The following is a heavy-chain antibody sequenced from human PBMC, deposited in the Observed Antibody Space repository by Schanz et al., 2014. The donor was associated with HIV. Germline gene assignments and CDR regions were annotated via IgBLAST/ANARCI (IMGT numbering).Heavy chain of an antibody. CDR3: AKGLRQWLVLGVSDY. V-gene: IGHV3-30*18. CDR2: ISYDGSNK. J-gene: IGHJ4*02. D-gene: IGHD6-19*01. CDR1: GFTFSNYG. Sequence: VQLVGSGGGGVQPGRSLRLSCAVSGFTFSNYGMHWVRQAPGKGLEWVAVISYDGSNKYYADSLKGRFTIARDNSKNTLYLQMNSLRAEDTAVYYCAKGLRQWLVLGVSDYWGQGTLVTVSS.